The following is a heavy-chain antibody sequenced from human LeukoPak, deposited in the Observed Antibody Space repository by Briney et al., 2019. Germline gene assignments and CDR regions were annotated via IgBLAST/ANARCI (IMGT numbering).Heavy chain of an antibody. CDR3: AKSGTTSSWSPRVKTYFDY. V-gene: IGHV3-30*02. J-gene: IGHJ4*02. CDR1: GFTFSSYG. Sequence: GGSLRLTCAASGFTFSSYGMHWVRQAPGKGLEWVAFIRHDGSNKYYADSVKGRFTISRDISKSMIYLQMNSLRAEDTAVYYCAKSGTTSSWSPRVKTYFDYWGQGTLVTVSS. D-gene: IGHD6-13*01. CDR2: IRHDGSNK.